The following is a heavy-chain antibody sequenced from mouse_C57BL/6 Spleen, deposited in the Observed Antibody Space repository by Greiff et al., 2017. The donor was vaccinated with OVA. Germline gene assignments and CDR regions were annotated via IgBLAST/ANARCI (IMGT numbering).Heavy chain of an antibody. J-gene: IGHJ4*01. V-gene: IGHV5-17*01. D-gene: IGHD1-1*01. CDR1: GFTFSDYG. Sequence: EVHVVESGGGLVKPGGSLKLSCAASGFTFSDYGMHWVRQAPEKGLEWVAYISSGSSTIYYADTVKGRFTISRDNAKNTLFLQMTSLRSEDTAMYCCASTVVAHYYAMDYWGQGTSVTVSS. CDR3: ASTVVAHYYAMDY. CDR2: ISSGSSTI.